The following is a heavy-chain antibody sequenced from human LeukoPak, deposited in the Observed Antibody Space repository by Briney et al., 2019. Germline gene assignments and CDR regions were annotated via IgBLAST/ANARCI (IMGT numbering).Heavy chain of an antibody. CDR1: GFTFSSSW. D-gene: IGHD2-8*01. J-gene: IGHJ4*02. CDR3: AKEPLYVDY. V-gene: IGHV3-7*03. Sequence: GGSLRLSCVASGFTFSSSWMSWVRRAPGKGLEWVANIKQDGTEEYYVDSVRGRFSISKDNAKNSLYLQMNSLRAEDTAVYYCAKEPLYVDYWGQGTLVTVSS. CDR2: IKQDGTEE.